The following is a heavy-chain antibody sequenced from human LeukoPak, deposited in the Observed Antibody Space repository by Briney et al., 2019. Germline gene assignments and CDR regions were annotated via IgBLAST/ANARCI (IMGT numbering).Heavy chain of an antibody. V-gene: IGHV1-69*13. Sequence: ASVKVSCKASGGTFSSYAISWVRQAPGQGLEWMGGIIPIFGTANYAQKFQGRVTITADESTSTAYMELSSLRSEDTAVYYCARCGSTSCQYYYYYYMDVWGKGTTVTVSS. CDR2: IIPIFGTA. CDR1: GGTFSSYA. CDR3: ARCGSTSCQYYYYYYMDV. J-gene: IGHJ6*03. D-gene: IGHD2-2*01.